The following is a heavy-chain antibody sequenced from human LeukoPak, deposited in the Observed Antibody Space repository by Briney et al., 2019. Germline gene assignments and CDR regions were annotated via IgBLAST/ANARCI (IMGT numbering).Heavy chain of an antibody. CDR3: ARATPYFDY. CDR1: GYTFTGYY. J-gene: IGHJ4*02. Sequence: ASVKVSCKASGYTFTGYYMHWVRQAPGQGLDWMGWINLNSGVTNYAQKFQGRVTMTRDTSISTAYMELSRLRSDDAAVNYRARATPYFDYWGQGTLVTVSS. CDR2: INLNSGVT. V-gene: IGHV1-2*02.